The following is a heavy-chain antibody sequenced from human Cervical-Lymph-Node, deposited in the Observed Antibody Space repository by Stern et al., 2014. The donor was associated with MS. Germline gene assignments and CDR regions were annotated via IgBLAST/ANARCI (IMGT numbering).Heavy chain of an antibody. J-gene: IGHJ6*02. D-gene: IGHD1-26*01. Sequence: VQLVQSGAEVKKPGASVKVSCKASGYTFPRYYMHWVRQAPGQGLEWMGIINPSGGSTSYAQKFQGRVTMTRDTSTSTVYMELSSLRSEDTAVYYCARAVDSGSHSYYYYYYGMDVWGQGTTVTVSS. CDR1: GYTFPRYY. CDR3: ARAVDSGSHSYYYYYYGMDV. V-gene: IGHV1-46*01. CDR2: INPSGGST.